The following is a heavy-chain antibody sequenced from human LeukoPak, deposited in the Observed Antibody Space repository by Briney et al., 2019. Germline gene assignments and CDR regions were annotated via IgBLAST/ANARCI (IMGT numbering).Heavy chain of an antibody. CDR1: GYTFSFYY. V-gene: IGHV1-46*01. Sequence: ASVKVSCEASGYTFSFYYIYRVRQAPGQGREWMGVINPSGGSTTYPQKFQGRVTMTTDMSTNTLYMELSSLRSEDTAVYFCAREGFCSGSICYSFDYWGQGTLVTVSS. J-gene: IGHJ4*02. CDR2: INPSGGST. CDR3: AREGFCSGSICYSFDY. D-gene: IGHD2-15*01.